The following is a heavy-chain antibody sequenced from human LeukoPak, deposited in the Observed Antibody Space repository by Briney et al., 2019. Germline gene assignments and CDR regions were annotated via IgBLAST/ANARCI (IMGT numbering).Heavy chain of an antibody. V-gene: IGHV1-46*01. Sequence: ASVKVSCKAFGYTFTGYWMHWVRQAPGQGPEWMGVISPSGGSTIYAQKFKGRVTLTRDMSTSTDYLELSSLRSEDTAVYYCARGSDPQIQLWEGPFDYRGQGTLVTVSS. CDR3: ARGSDPQIQLWEGPFDY. J-gene: IGHJ4*02. D-gene: IGHD5-18*01. CDR1: GYTFTGYW. CDR2: ISPSGGST.